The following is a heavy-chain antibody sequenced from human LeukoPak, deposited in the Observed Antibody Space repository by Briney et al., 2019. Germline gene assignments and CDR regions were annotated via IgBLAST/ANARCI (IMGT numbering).Heavy chain of an antibody. Sequence: SKTLSLTCTVSGGSISSYYWSWIRQPPGNGLEWIGYIYYSGSTNYNPSLKSRVTISVDTSKNQFSLKLSSVTAADTAVYYCARETYYYDSSGYPPAAFDIWGQGTMVTVSS. V-gene: IGHV4-59*01. CDR3: ARETYYYDSSGYPPAAFDI. CDR1: GGSISSYY. J-gene: IGHJ3*02. CDR2: IYYSGST. D-gene: IGHD3-22*01.